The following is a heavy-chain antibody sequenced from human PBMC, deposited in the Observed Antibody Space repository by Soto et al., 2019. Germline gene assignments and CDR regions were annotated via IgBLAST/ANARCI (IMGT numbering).Heavy chain of an antibody. CDR2: INPSGGST. D-gene: IGHD7-27*01. V-gene: IGHV1-46*01. CDR3: AESDSTLGTFDY. J-gene: IGHJ4*02. Sequence: GASVKVSCKASGYTFTSYYMHWVRQAPGQGLEWMGIINPSGGSTSYAQKFQGRVTMTRDTSTSTVYMELSSLRSEDTAVYYCAESDSTLGTFDYWGQGTLVTVSS. CDR1: GYTFTSYY.